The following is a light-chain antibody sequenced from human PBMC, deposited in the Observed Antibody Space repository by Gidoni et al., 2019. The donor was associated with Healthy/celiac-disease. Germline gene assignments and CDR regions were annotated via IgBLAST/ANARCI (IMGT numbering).Light chain of an antibody. J-gene: IGKJ4*01. CDR3: QQRSNWPPLT. CDR1: QSVSSY. V-gene: IGKV3-11*01. CDR2: DAS. Sequence: EIVLTQSPATLSLSPGERATISCRASQSVSSYLAWYQQKPGQAPRLLIYDASNRATGIPARFSGSGSGTDFTLTISSLEPEDFAVYYCQQRSNWPPLTFXGXTKVEIK.